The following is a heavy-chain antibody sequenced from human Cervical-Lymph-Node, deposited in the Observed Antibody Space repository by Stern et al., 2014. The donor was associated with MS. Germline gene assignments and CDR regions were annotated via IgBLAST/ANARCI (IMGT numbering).Heavy chain of an antibody. J-gene: IGHJ5*02. CDR3: ARGNYDFWSGGSDSYFDP. CDR1: QYTFTGYY. CDR2: MNPHGGGT. V-gene: IGHV1-2*02. Sequence: VQLVESGAEVRNPGASVKVSCKASQYTFTGYYVHWVRQVPGQGLEWMGWMNPHGGGTTYAQEFEGRVTMTWDTSINTGYMEITTLRSDDTAVYYCARGNYDFWSGGSDSYFDPWGQGTLVIVSS. D-gene: IGHD3-3*01.